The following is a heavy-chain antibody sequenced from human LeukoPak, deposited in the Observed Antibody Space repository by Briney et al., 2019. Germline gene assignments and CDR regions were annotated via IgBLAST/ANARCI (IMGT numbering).Heavy chain of an antibody. CDR2: ISAYNGNT. CDR1: GYTFTSYG. V-gene: IGHV1-18*01. J-gene: IGHJ4*02. Sequence: ASVKVSCKASGYTFTSYGISWVRQAPGQGLEWMGWISAYNGNTNYAQKFQGRVTMTRDTSISTAYMELSRLRSDDTAVYYCARAAPYCSSTSCLIDYWGQGTLVTVSS. CDR3: ARAAPYCSSTSCLIDY. D-gene: IGHD2-2*01.